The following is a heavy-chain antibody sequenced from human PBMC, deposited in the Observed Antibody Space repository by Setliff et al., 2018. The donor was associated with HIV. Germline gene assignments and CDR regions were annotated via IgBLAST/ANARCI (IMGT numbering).Heavy chain of an antibody. CDR1: GFTFRNYK. CDR3: ERDYLYYNLYNGSPVYGMDV. J-gene: IGHJ6*02. V-gene: IGHV3-48*03. D-gene: IGHD3-3*01. Sequence: GGSLRLSCAASGFTFRNYKFNWVRQAPGRGLEWVSSISIGSGGAIDYADSVQGRFTISRDNSKNSLYLQMNRLRVEDTAVYYCERDYLYYNLYNGSPVYGMDVWGQGTTVTVSS. CDR2: ISIGSGGAI.